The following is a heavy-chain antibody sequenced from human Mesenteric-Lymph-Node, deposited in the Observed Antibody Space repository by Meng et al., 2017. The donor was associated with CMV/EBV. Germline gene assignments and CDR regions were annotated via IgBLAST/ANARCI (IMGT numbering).Heavy chain of an antibody. J-gene: IGHJ5*02. CDR1: GYTFTDFY. D-gene: IGHD2/OR15-2a*01. V-gene: IGHV1-2*06. CDR2: INPNSGVS. Sequence: QVKLVQSSAEVGKPGASVMVSCQASGYTFTDFYIHWVRQAPGQGLEWMGRINPNSGVSNSAQNFQGRVTMTRDTSISTAYMELGRLTSDDTAVYYCARENVNPEGVDPWGQGTLVTVSS. CDR3: ARENVNPEGVDP.